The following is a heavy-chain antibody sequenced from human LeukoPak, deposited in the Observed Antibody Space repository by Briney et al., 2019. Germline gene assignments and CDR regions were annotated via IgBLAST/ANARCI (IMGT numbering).Heavy chain of an antibody. CDR2: FYPEDGET. CDR3: ATVRPGPTIAVAGVAFDI. Sequence: ASVKVSCKVSGYTLTELSMHWVRQAPGKGLEWMGGFYPEDGETIYAQKFQGRVTMTEDTSTDTAYMELSSLRSEDTAVYYCATVRPGPTIAVAGVAFDIWGQGTMVTVSS. J-gene: IGHJ3*02. CDR1: GYTLTELS. D-gene: IGHD6-19*01. V-gene: IGHV1-24*01.